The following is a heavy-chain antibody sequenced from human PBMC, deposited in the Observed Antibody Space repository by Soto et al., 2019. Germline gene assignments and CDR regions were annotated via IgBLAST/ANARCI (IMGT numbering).Heavy chain of an antibody. Sequence: GESLKISCEASGYSFSNYWIAWVRQMPGKGLEWMGIIYPGDSDARYSPSFAGQVTISVDKSITTAYLHWSSLEASDSAVYYCARQGDMAATPADAFDIWGQGTLVTVSS. CDR2: IYPGDSDA. V-gene: IGHV5-51*01. D-gene: IGHD6-19*01. J-gene: IGHJ3*02. CDR3: ARQGDMAATPADAFDI. CDR1: GYSFSNYW.